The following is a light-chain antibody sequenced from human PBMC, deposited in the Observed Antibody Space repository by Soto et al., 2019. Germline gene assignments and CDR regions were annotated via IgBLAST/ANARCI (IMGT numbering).Light chain of an antibody. CDR1: SSDVGGYSS. CDR2: GVT. V-gene: IGLV2-14*01. Sequence: QSVLTQPASVSGSPRQSITISCTGTSSDVGGYSSVSWYQQHPGKAPRLMIYGVTNRPSGISNRFSGSKSGNTASLTISGLQAEDEADYFCCSYTSSNTWVFGGGTKLTVL. J-gene: IGLJ3*02. CDR3: CSYTSSNTWV.